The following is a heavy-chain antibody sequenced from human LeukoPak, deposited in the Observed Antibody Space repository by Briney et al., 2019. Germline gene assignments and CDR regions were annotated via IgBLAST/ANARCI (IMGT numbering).Heavy chain of an antibody. CDR3: ASMTYYYGSGSYYTHLFDY. Sequence: GGSLRLSCAASGFTFSSYEMNWVRQAPGKGLEWVSYISSSGSTIYYADSVKGRFTISRDNAKNSLYLQMNSLRAEDTAVYYCASMTYYYGSGSYYTHLFDYWGQGTLVTASS. J-gene: IGHJ4*02. V-gene: IGHV3-48*03. D-gene: IGHD3-10*01. CDR2: ISSSGSTI. CDR1: GFTFSSYE.